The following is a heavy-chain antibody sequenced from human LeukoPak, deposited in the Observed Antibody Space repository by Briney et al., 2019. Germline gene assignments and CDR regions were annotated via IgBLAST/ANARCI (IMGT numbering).Heavy chain of an antibody. CDR1: GFTFSRYG. D-gene: IGHD5-12*01. CDR3: AARGFRCYPATAENPLDC. J-gene: IGHJ4*02. Sequence: PGGSLRLSCAASGFTFSRYGMHWVRQAPGKGLEWVAVITNDGSNRNYADSVKGRFTISRDNSKSTVHLQMNSLSIEDTAMYYCAARGFRCYPATAENPLDCWGQGTLVTVSS. CDR2: ITNDGSNR. V-gene: IGHV3-30*19.